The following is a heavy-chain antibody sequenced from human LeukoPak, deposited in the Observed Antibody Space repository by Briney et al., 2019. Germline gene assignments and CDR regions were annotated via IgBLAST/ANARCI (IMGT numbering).Heavy chain of an antibody. CDR2: IQQHGSET. CDR3: AAYSSSNGREFQY. V-gene: IGHV3-7*01. J-gene: IGHJ1*01. D-gene: IGHD2-2*01. CDR1: GFTFSNYW. Sequence: GGSLRLSCEGSGFTFSNYWMSWVRQAPGKGLEWVANIQQHGSETYYGDSVKGRFTISRDNAKNSLYLQMNSLRAEDTAVYYCAAYSSSNGREFQYWGQGTLVTVSS.